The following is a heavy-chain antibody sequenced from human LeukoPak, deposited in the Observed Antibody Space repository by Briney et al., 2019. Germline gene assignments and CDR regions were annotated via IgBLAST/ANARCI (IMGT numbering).Heavy chain of an antibody. D-gene: IGHD2-2*01. CDR1: GGSFSGYY. CDR3: ARGLATAQGAAAMPL. V-gene: IGHV4-31*11. CDR2: IYYSGSA. Sequence: PSETLSLTCAVYGGSFSGYYWTWIRQHPGKGLEWIGYIYYSGSAYYNPSLRSRVTISVDTSKNQFSLRLTPVTAADTAVYYCARGLATAQGAAAMPLWGQGTLVTVSS. J-gene: IGHJ4*02.